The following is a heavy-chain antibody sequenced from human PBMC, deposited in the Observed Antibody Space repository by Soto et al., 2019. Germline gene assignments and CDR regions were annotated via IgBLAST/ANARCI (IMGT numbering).Heavy chain of an antibody. CDR1: GGSISSGDYY. Sequence: QVQLQESGPGLVKPSQTLSLTCTVSGGSISSGDYYWSWIRQPPGKGLEWIGYIYYSGSTYYNPSLKSRVTISVDTSKNQFSLKLSSVTAADTAVYYCARDLVDGDFWSGYYYYYGMDVWGQGTTVTVSS. V-gene: IGHV4-30-4*01. CDR3: ARDLVDGDFWSGYYYYYGMDV. CDR2: IYYSGST. D-gene: IGHD3-3*01. J-gene: IGHJ6*02.